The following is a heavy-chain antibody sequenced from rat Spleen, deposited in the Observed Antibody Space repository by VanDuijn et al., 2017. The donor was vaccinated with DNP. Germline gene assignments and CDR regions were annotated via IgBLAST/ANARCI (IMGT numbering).Heavy chain of an antibody. CDR1: GFTFSNYY. CDR2: ISTGGGNT. Sequence: EVQLVESGGGLVQPGRSMKLSCAASGFTFSNYYMAWVRQAPTKGLEWVASISTGGGNTYYPDTVKGRFMISKDDARNTGYLQMNNLRSEDTAMYYCSSGGLNMVQGNWFAYWGQGTLVTVSS. V-gene: IGHV5-25*01. D-gene: IGHD1-11*01. CDR3: SSGGLNMVQGNWFAY. J-gene: IGHJ3*01.